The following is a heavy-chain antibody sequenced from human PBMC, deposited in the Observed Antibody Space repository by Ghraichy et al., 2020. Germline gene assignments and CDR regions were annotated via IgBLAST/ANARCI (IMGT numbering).Heavy chain of an antibody. CDR3: TTRRDCSSTSCYVYYYYGMDV. D-gene: IGHD2-2*01. Sequence: GASLRLSCAASGFTFSNAWMSWVRQAPGKGLEWVGRIKSKTDGGTTDYAAPVKGRFTISRDDSKNTLYLQMNSLKTEDTAVYYCTTRRDCSSTSCYVYYYYGMDVWGQGTTVTVSS. CDR2: IKSKTDGGTT. CDR1: GFTFSNAW. J-gene: IGHJ6*02. V-gene: IGHV3-15*01.